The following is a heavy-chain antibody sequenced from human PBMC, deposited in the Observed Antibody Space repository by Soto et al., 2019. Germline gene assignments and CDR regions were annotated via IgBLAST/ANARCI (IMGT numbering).Heavy chain of an antibody. CDR1: DYTFAAYW. CDR3: ACPDYNQYVWYHTYDI. D-gene: IGHD2-2*01. J-gene: IGHJ3*02. V-gene: IGHV5-51*01. CDR2: INPRDSDV. Sequence: GESLKIYCKGFDYTFAAYWIGWVRQMPGKGLEWMGGINPRDSDVKYSPPFEGQVTISAHKSINTAFLQWRSLKASDTAMYYCACPDYNQYVWYHTYDIWGQGTMVTVSS.